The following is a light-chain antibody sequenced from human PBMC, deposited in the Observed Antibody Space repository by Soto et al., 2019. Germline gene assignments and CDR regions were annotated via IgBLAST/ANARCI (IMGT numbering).Light chain of an antibody. CDR2: LNSDGSH. J-gene: IGLJ2*01. CDR3: QTWGTGVV. Sequence: QPVLTQSPSASASLGASVKLTCTLSSGHSSYAIAWHQQQPEKGPRYLMKLNSDGSHSKGDGIPDRFSGSSSGAERYLTISGLQSEDEADYYCQTWGTGVVFGGGPKLTVL. V-gene: IGLV4-69*01. CDR1: SGHSSYA.